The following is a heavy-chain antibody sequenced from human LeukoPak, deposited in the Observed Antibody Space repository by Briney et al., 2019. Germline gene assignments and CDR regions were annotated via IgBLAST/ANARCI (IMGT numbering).Heavy chain of an antibody. CDR3: ARRGGVALYYYYYGMDV. Sequence: SETLSLTCAVCGGSFSGYYWSWIRQPPGKGLEWIGEINHSGSTNYNPSLKSRVTISVDTSKNQFSLKLSSVTAADTAVYYCARRGGVALYYYYYGMDVWGQGTTVTVSS. D-gene: IGHD3-3*01. CDR2: INHSGST. V-gene: IGHV4-34*01. CDR1: GGSFSGYY. J-gene: IGHJ6*02.